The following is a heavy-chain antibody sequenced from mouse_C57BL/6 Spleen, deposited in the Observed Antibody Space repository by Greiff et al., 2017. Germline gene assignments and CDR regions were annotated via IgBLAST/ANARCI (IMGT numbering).Heavy chain of an antibody. J-gene: IGHJ4*01. V-gene: IGHV1-64*01. CDR1: GYTFTSYW. Sequence: QVQLQQPGAELVKPGASVKLSCKASGYTFTSYWMHWVMQRPGQGLEWIGMIHPNSGSTNYNEKFKSKATLTVDKSSSTAYMQLSSLTSEDSAVYYCARRGTTVVAGAMDYWGQGTSVTVSS. CDR2: IHPNSGST. CDR3: ARRGTTVVAGAMDY. D-gene: IGHD1-1*01.